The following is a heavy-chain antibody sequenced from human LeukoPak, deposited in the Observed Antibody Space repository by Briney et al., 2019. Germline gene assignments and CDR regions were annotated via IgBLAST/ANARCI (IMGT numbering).Heavy chain of an antibody. CDR3: ARDSVGEVRGVARGGFDY. J-gene: IGHJ4*02. CDR1: GGSISSYY. CDR2: IYTSGST. D-gene: IGHD3-10*01. V-gene: IGHV4-4*07. Sequence: SETLSLTCTVSGGSISSYYWSWIRQPVGKGLEWIGRIYTSGSTNYNPSLKSRVTMSVDTSKNQFSLKLSSVTAADTAVYYCARDSVGEVRGVARGGFDYWGQGTLVTVSS.